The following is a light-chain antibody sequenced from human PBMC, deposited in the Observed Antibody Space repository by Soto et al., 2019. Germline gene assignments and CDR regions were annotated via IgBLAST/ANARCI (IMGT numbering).Light chain of an antibody. CDR2: EVN. V-gene: IGLV2-8*01. Sequence: QCALTQAPSGSGFPGQTVTISCTGTSSDVGGYIYVSWYQQHPGKAPKLIIYEVNKRPSGVPDRFSGSKSGNTASLTVSGLQADDEADYSCSSFAGSSNFVIFGGGTKLTVL. CDR1: SSDVGGYIY. J-gene: IGLJ2*01. CDR3: SSFAGSSNFVI.